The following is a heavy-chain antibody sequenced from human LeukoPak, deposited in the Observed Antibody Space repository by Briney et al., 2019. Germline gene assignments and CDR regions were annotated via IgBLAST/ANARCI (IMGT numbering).Heavy chain of an antibody. V-gene: IGHV3-7*01. CDR1: GFTFSSYW. D-gene: IGHD3-10*01. CDR3: ARYRVEGNYYGSGSYYREDY. Sequence: GGSLRLSCAASGFTFSSYWMSWVRQATGKGLEWVANIKQDGSEKYYVDSVKGRFTISRDNAKNSLYLQMNSLRAEDTAVYYCARYRVEGNYYGSGSYYREDYWGQGTPVTVSS. CDR2: IKQDGSEK. J-gene: IGHJ4*02.